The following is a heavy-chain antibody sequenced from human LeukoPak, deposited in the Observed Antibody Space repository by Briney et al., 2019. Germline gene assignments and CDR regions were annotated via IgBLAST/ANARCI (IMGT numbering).Heavy chain of an antibody. CDR2: IYSGGST. V-gene: IGHV3-53*01. CDR3: ARERPYYDILTGYYHGHYGMDV. D-gene: IGHD3-9*01. J-gene: IGHJ6*02. CDR1: GFTVSSNY. Sequence: GGSLRLSCAASGFTVSSNYMSWVRQAPGKGLEWVSVIYSGGSTYYADSVKGRFTISRDNSKNTLYLQMNSLRAEDTAVYYCARERPYYDILTGYYHGHYGMDVWGQGTTVTVSS.